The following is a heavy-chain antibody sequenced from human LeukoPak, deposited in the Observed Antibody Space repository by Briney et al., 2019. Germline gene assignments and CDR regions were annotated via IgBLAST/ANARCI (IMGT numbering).Heavy chain of an antibody. V-gene: IGHV3-23*01. CDR2: ISGSGTTS. J-gene: IGHJ4*02. Sequence: GGSLRLSCAASGFTFSTFAMTWVRQAPGKGLEWVSSISGSGTTSYYADSVKGRFTISRDNSNYTLFLQMNSLRAEDTALYYCVKDANYYDSSGYLIPFDYWGLGTLVTVSS. CDR3: VKDANYYDSSGYLIPFDY. CDR1: GFTFSTFA. D-gene: IGHD3-22*01.